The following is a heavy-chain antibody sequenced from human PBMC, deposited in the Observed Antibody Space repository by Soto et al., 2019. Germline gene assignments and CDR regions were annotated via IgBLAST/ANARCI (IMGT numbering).Heavy chain of an antibody. CDR2: IYNDGTYS. J-gene: IGHJ4*01. CDR1: GFIFKMYW. D-gene: IGHD3-10*01. V-gene: IGHV3-74*01. CDR3: TRGPRPISTGTGAY. Sequence: EVQLVESGGGLVPPGGSVRLSCAASGFIFKMYWMHWVRQSPGKGLVWISRIYNDGTYSDYADSVRGRFTISNDNVNDTLYLQMNNLRAEDSGLYYCTRGPRPISTGTGAYWGPGTQVTVSS.